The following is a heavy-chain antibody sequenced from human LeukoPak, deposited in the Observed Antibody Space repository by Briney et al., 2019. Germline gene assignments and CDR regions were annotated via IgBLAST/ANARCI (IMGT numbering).Heavy chain of an antibody. CDR3: ARGRYSGSYLLDS. J-gene: IGHJ4*02. CDR2: ISSSTSYI. Sequence: PGGSLRLSCAASGFIFSTYSMNWVRQAPGKGLEWVSSISSSTSYIYYADSVKGRFTISRDNAKSSMWLQMNSLRAEDTALYYCARGRYSGSYLLDSWGQGPWSPSPQ. CDR1: GFIFSTYS. D-gene: IGHD1-26*01. V-gene: IGHV3-21*01.